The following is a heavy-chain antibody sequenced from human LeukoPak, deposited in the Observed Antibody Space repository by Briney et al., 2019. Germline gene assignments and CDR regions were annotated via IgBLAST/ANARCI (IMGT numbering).Heavy chain of an antibody. Sequence: SETLSLTCTVSGGSISSYDWSWIRQPPGKGLEWIGYMYCSGSSNYNPSVKSRVTISVDMPKNQFSLRLSSVTAADTAVYYCARGRHDGSGRGPYFDYWGQGTLVTVSS. V-gene: IGHV4-59*01. CDR2: MYCSGSS. J-gene: IGHJ4*02. CDR1: GGSISSYD. D-gene: IGHD3-10*01. CDR3: ARGRHDGSGRGPYFDY.